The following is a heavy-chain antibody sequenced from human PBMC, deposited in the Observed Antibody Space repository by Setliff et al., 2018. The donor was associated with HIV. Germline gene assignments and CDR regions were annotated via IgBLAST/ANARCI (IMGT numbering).Heavy chain of an antibody. CDR3: ARVVNHYDSSGYFGGYYYYMDV. Sequence: SETLSLTCTVSGGSIRNYYWSWIRQPAGKGLEWIGRIYTSGSAKYNPSLKSRVTMSVDTSKNQFSLKLSSVTAADTAVYYYARVVNHYDSSGYFGGYYYYMDVWG. J-gene: IGHJ6*03. D-gene: IGHD3-22*01. CDR2: IYTSGSA. CDR1: GGSIRNYY. V-gene: IGHV4-4*07.